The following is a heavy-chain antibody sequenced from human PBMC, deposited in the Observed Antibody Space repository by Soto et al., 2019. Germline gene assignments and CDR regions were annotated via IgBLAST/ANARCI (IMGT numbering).Heavy chain of an antibody. Sequence: TLSLTCTVSGGSFSSGGYFWSWIRQHPGKALEWIGYISYSGRTYYNPSLKSRVTISVDTSKNQFSLKLISVTAADTAVYYCARLNRDGYNFDYWGQGTLVTVSS. CDR3: ARLNRDGYNFDY. J-gene: IGHJ4*02. CDR1: GGSFSSGGYF. CDR2: ISYSGRT. D-gene: IGHD5-12*01. V-gene: IGHV4-31*03.